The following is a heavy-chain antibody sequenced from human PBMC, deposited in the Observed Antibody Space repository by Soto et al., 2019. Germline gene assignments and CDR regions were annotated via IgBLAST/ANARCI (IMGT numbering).Heavy chain of an antibody. CDR3: VARGMTYDFLSGPHPFDP. V-gene: IGHV4-34*01. J-gene: IGHJ5*02. D-gene: IGHD3-3*01. CDR1: NGSFTDYF. Sequence: SETLSLTCAAHNGSFTDYFWTWMPQSPGRRLEWIGEINHRGGATYNPPLRSRVTISIDTSKNHFSLSLRSLTAADTAVYYCVARGMTYDFLSGPHPFDPWGHGTLVTVSS. CDR2: INHRGGA.